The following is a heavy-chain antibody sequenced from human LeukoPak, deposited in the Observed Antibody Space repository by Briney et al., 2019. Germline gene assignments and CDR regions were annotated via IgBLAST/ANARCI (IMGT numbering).Heavy chain of an antibody. V-gene: IGHV3-74*01. Sequence: GRSLRLSCAASGFTFSSYWMHWVRQAPGKGLVSISRINSDGSGTSYADSVKGRFTICRDNAKNTLYLQMNSLRAEDTAVYYCARADDGANSWVNYWGQGTLVTVSS. CDR2: INSDGSGT. CDR1: GFTFSSYW. D-gene: IGHD4-23*01. J-gene: IGHJ4*02. CDR3: ARADDGANSWVNY.